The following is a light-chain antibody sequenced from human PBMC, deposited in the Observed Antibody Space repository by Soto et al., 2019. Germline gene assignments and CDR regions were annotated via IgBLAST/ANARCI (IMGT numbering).Light chain of an antibody. CDR1: QSIGSH. CDR3: QQYNSYPIT. Sequence: DIQMTQSPSPLSASVGDRVTITCRASQSIGSHLNWYQQKPGRAPELLIYGASALQSGVPSRFTGSGSGTDFTLTLSSLQPDDFATYYCQQYNSYPITFGQGTRLEN. CDR2: GAS. V-gene: IGKV1-39*01. J-gene: IGKJ5*01.